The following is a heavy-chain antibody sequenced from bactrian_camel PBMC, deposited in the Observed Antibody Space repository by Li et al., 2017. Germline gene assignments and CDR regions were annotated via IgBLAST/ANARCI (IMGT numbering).Heavy chain of an antibody. CDR2: LYTGGGSA. D-gene: IGHD1*01. Sequence: HVQLVESGGGSVQAGGSLRLSCETSGDTRSRYCLGWFRQNPGKEREGVAILYTGGGSATYADSVNGRFTVSQDNARNTLYLQMDSLGTEDMAMYHCANFAWLLDGENYWGQGTQVTVS. V-gene: IGHV3S1*01. J-gene: IGHJ4*01. CDR1: GDTRSRYC. CDR3: ANFAWLLDGENY.